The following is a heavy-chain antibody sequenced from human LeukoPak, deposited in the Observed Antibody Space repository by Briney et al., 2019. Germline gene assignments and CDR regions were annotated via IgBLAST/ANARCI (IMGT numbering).Heavy chain of an antibody. CDR1: GFTLSSYS. V-gene: IGHV3-21*01. CDR3: ARMEQLWPFDY. J-gene: IGHJ4*02. D-gene: IGHD5-18*01. CDR2: ISSSSSYI. Sequence: GGSLRLSCAASGFTLSSYSMNWVRQAPGKGLEWVSSISSSSSYIYYADSVKGRFTISRDNAKNSLYLQMNSLRAEDTAVYYCARMEQLWPFDYWGQGTLVTVSS.